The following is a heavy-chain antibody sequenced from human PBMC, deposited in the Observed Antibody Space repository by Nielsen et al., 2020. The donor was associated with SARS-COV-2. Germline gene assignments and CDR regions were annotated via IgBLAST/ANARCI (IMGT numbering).Heavy chain of an antibody. J-gene: IGHJ6*02. CDR3: ARDPCSSSWYYSALDV. CDR2: ISSDSTYT. Sequence: GGSLRLSCAASGFVFSSYSMTWVRQAPGKGLEWVSSISSDSTYTYSADSVKGRFTISRDNAKNSLYLQMNSLRAEDTAVYYCARDPCSSSWYYSALDVWGQGTTVTVSS. CDR1: GFVFSSYS. D-gene: IGHD6-13*01. V-gene: IGHV3-21*01.